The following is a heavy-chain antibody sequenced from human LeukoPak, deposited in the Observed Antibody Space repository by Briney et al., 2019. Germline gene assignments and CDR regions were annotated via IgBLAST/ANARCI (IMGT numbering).Heavy chain of an antibody. CDR3: AKVELRYFPPNWFDP. CDR1: VFIHSRYP. D-gene: IGHD3-9*01. Sequence: PGGAVRLSCASCVFIHSRYPISWVGPPRAKGLEGVSPISGSGGSTYYADSVKGRFTISRDNSKNTLYLQMNSLRAEDTAVYYCAKVELRYFPPNWFDPWGQGTLVTVSS. V-gene: IGHV3-23*01. CDR2: ISGSGGST. J-gene: IGHJ5*02.